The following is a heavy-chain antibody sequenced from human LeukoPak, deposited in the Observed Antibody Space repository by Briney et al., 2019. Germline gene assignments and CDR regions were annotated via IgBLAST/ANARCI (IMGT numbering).Heavy chain of an antibody. V-gene: IGHV3-11*01. D-gene: IGHD2-2*01. CDR1: GFTFSNYY. Sequence: GGSQRLSCAASGFTFSNYYMSWIRQAPGKGLEWVSYISSSGTTIYYADSLKGRFTISRDSAKNSLYLQMNSLRVEDTAMYYCARGVAAAAMGAALDWFDPWGQGTLVTVSS. CDR3: ARGVAAAAMGAALDWFDP. CDR2: ISSSGTTI. J-gene: IGHJ5*02.